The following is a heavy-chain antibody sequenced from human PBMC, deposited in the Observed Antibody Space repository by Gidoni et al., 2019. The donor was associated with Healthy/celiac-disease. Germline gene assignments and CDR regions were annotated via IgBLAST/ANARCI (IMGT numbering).Heavy chain of an antibody. CDR3: AREGGYSNYVFYDY. J-gene: IGHJ4*02. CDR1: GVTFDAYG. CDR2: INWNGGST. D-gene: IGHD4-4*01. Sequence: EVQLVESGGGVVRPGGSLRLSCAASGVTFDAYGMSWVRQAPGKGLEWVSGINWNGGSTGYADSVKGRFTISRDNAKNSLYLQMNSLRAEDTALYHCAREGGYSNYVFYDYWGQGTLVTVSS. V-gene: IGHV3-20*01.